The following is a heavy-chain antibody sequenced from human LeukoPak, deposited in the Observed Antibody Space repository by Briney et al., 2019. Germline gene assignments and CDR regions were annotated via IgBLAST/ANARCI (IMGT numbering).Heavy chain of an antibody. Sequence: ASMKVSCKVSGHTLTELSMHWVRQAPGKGLEWMGGFDPEDGETIYAQKFQGRVTMTEDTSTDTAYMELSSLRSEDTAVYYCASLQAAAGTETPTPYYYYYMDVWGKGTTVTVSS. V-gene: IGHV1-24*01. CDR3: ASLQAAAGTETPTPYYYYYMDV. CDR1: GHTLTELS. D-gene: IGHD6-13*01. CDR2: FDPEDGET. J-gene: IGHJ6*03.